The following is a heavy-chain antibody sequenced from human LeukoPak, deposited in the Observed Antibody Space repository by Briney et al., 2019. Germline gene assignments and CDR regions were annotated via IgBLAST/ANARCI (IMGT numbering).Heavy chain of an antibody. CDR3: ARGGTLLWFGESVSIDY. CDR1: GYTFTGYY. J-gene: IGHJ4*02. D-gene: IGHD3-10*01. V-gene: IGHV1-2*02. Sequence: ASVKVSCKASGYTFTGYYMHWVRQAPGQGLEWMGWINPNSGGTNYAQKFQGRVTMTRDTSISTAYMELSRLRSDDTAVYYCARGGTLLWFGESVSIDYWGQGTLVTVSS. CDR2: INPNSGGT.